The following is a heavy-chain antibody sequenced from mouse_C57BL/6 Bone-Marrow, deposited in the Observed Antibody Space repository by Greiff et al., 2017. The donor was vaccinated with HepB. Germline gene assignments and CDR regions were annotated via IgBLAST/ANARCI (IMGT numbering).Heavy chain of an antibody. CDR3: APTGGWYFDV. J-gene: IGHJ1*03. Sequence: EVQLQQSGPVLVKPGASVKMSCKASGYTFTDYYMNWVKQSHGKSLEWIGVINPYNGGTSYNQKFKGKATLTVDKSSSTAYMELNSLTSEDSAVYYCAPTGGWYFDVWGTGTTVTVSS. V-gene: IGHV1-19*01. D-gene: IGHD4-1*02. CDR2: INPYNGGT. CDR1: GYTFTDYY.